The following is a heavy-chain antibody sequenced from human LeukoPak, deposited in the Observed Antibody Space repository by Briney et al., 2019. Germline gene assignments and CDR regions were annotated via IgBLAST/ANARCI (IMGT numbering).Heavy chain of an antibody. CDR2: IYSDGKT. CDR1: GLSVSGNY. J-gene: IGHJ4*02. CDR3: TYGDYPLTY. D-gene: IGHD4-17*01. V-gene: IGHV3-66*01. Sequence: PGGSLRLSCTASGLSVSGNYWHWVRQAPGKALEWVSIIYSDGKTLYTKSVKGRFTFSRDKSKNTFYLQMNSLRGEATAVYFCTYGDYPLTYWGQGTLVTVSS.